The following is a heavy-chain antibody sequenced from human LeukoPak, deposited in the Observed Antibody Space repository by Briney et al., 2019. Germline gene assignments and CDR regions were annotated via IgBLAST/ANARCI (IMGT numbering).Heavy chain of an antibody. CDR1: GGSISTYY. CDR3: ASLPYSSSSGFDY. Sequence: PSETLSLTCTVSGGSISTYYWSWIRQPPGKGLEWIGYIYYSGSTNYNPSLKSRVTISVDTSKNQFSLKLSSVTAADTAVYYCASLPYSSSSGFDYWGQGTLVTVSS. CDR2: IYYSGST. V-gene: IGHV4-59*08. J-gene: IGHJ4*02. D-gene: IGHD6-13*01.